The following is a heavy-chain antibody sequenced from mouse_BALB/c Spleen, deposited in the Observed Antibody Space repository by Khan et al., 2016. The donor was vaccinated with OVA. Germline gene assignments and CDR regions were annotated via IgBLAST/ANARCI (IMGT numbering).Heavy chain of an antibody. CDR3: TRGGVVESSFAY. CDR2: IYPSDSYT. CDR1: GYTFTNYW. Sequence: VQLQQSGTELVRPGASVKLSCKASGYTFTNYWINWVKQRPGQGLEWIGNIYPSDSYTNYNQKFKDKATLTVDKSSSTASMQLSSPTSEDSAVLYCTRGGVVESSFAYWGQGTLVTVSA. J-gene: IGHJ3*01. V-gene: IGHV1-69*02.